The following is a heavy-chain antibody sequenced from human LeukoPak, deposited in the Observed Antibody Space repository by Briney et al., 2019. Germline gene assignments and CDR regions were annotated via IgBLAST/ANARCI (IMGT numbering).Heavy chain of an antibody. CDR2: ISGSGDST. CDR1: GFTFNFYA. CDR3: AKYENSWYERGYFDY. J-gene: IGHJ4*02. D-gene: IGHD6-13*01. Sequence: GGSLRLSCAASGFTFNFYAMGWVRQAPGKGLEWVSGISGSGDSTYYADSVKGRFTISRDNSKNTLYLQMNSLRAEDTAVYYCAKYENSWYERGYFDYWGQGTLVTVSS. V-gene: IGHV3-23*01.